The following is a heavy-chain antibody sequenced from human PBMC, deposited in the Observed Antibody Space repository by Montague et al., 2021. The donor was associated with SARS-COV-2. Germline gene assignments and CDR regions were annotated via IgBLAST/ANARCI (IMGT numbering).Heavy chain of an antibody. Sequence: SETLSLTCTVSGGSISSYYWSWIRQPPGKGLEWIGYIYYSGSTNXNPSLKGRVTISADTSKNQFSLKLSSVTAADTAVYYCARAPVAHITIFGVVTSFDYWGQGTLVTVSS. J-gene: IGHJ4*02. V-gene: IGHV4-59*01. CDR2: IYYSGST. CDR1: GGSISSYY. CDR3: ARAPVAHITIFGVVTSFDY. D-gene: IGHD3-3*01.